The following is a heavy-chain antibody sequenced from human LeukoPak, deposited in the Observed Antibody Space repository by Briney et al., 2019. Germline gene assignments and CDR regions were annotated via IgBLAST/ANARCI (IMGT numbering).Heavy chain of an antibody. D-gene: IGHD6-13*01. Sequence: SETLSLTCTVSGGSLSSYYWSWIRQPPGTGLEWIGSISYSGSTYYNPSLKTRVTMSVDTSENQFSLKLSSVTAADTAVYYCARVSRMLAAGQGGFDYWGRGTLVTVSS. CDR2: ISYSGST. CDR3: ARVSRMLAAGQGGFDY. J-gene: IGHJ4*02. V-gene: IGHV4-59*12. CDR1: GGSLSSYY.